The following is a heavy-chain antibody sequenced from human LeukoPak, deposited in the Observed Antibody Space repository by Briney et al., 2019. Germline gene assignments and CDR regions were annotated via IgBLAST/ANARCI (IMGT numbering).Heavy chain of an antibody. CDR2: INPSGGST. V-gene: IGHV1-46*01. J-gene: IGHJ6*03. D-gene: IGHD2-15*01. Sequence: ASVKVSCKASGYTFTSYYMHWVRQAPGQGLEWMGIINPSGGSTGYAQKFQGRVTMTRNTSISTAYMELSSLRSEDTAVYYCARGLRYCSGGRCYFSPPYYYYMDVWGKGTTVTISS. CDR1: GYTFTSYY. CDR3: ARGLRYCSGGRCYFSPPYYYYMDV.